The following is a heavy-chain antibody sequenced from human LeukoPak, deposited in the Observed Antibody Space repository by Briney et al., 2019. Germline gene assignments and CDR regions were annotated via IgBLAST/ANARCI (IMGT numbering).Heavy chain of an antibody. Sequence: PGGTLRLSCAASGFTFSSYGMSWVRQAPGEGLEWVSAISGSGGSTYYADSVKGRFTISRDNSKNTLYLQMNSLRAEDTAVYYCAKRGYYYDSSGWPYFDYWGQGTLVTVSS. D-gene: IGHD3-22*01. J-gene: IGHJ4*02. CDR2: ISGSGGST. V-gene: IGHV3-23*01. CDR3: AKRGYYYDSSGWPYFDY. CDR1: GFTFSSYG.